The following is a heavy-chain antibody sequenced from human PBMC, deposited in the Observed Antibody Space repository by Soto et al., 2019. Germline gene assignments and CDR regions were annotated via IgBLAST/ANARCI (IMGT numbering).Heavy chain of an antibody. Sequence: ASVKVSCKASGYTFTSYGISWVRQAPGQGLEWMGWISAYNGNTNYAQKLQGRVTMTTDTSTSTAYMELRSLRSDDTAVYYCARVSRIFGVVTDFDYWDQGTLVTV. CDR1: GYTFTSYG. D-gene: IGHD3-3*01. V-gene: IGHV1-18*01. CDR2: ISAYNGNT. J-gene: IGHJ4*02. CDR3: ARVSRIFGVVTDFDY.